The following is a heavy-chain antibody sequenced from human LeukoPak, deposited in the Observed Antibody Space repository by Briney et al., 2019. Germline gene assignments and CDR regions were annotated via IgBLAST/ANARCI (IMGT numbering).Heavy chain of an antibody. CDR1: GYIFANYI. V-gene: IGHV1-18*01. CDR3: ARSAKAIAVAGSYFYYMDV. Sequence: ASVKVSCKASGYIFANYIISWVRQAPGQGLEWMGRISAYSGNTNYAQKLQGRVTMTTDTSTSTAYMELRSLRSDDTAVYYCARSAKAIAVAGSYFYYMDVWGKGTTVTVSS. CDR2: ISAYSGNT. D-gene: IGHD6-19*01. J-gene: IGHJ6*03.